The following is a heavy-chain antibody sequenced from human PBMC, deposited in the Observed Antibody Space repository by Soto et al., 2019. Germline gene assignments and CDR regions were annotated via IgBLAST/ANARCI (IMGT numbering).Heavy chain of an antibody. D-gene: IGHD6-19*01. J-gene: IGHJ4*02. Sequence: QVQLVESGGGVVQPWRSLRLSCAASGFTFCSYGMHWGRQAPCKGLEWVTVIWYDGSNKYYADSVKGRFTISRDNYQNPLYLQMNSLRAADTAVYCCARDDNPYLGGGCNDYLGQGTLVTVSS. CDR3: ARDDNPYLGGGCNDY. CDR1: GFTFCSYG. V-gene: IGHV3-33*01. CDR2: IWYDGSNK.